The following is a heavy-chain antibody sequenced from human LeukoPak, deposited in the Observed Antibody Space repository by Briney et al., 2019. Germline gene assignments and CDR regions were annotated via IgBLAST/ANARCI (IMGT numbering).Heavy chain of an antibody. CDR3: ARDGNFDY. CDR2: INPDSGGT. CDR1: GYTFSGHY. J-gene: IGHJ4*02. Sequence: ASVKVSCKASGYTFSGHYMHWVRQAPGQGLEWMGWINPDSGGTNYAQKFQCRVTMTRDTSISTAYMELTRLTSDDTAVYYCARDGNFDYWGQGTLVAVSS. V-gene: IGHV1-2*02.